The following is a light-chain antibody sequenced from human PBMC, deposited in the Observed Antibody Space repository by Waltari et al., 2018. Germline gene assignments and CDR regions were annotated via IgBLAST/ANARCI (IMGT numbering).Light chain of an antibody. CDR3: QQAHSFPPLT. V-gene: IGKV1-12*01. Sequence: DIQMTQSPSSVSASVGDRVTITCRASQGISSWLAWYQQKPGTAPKLLIYAASTLQSGVPSRFGGSGSGTEFTLTINSLKPEDFATYYCQQAHSFPPLTFGGGTRVEIK. J-gene: IGKJ4*01. CDR2: AAS. CDR1: QGISSW.